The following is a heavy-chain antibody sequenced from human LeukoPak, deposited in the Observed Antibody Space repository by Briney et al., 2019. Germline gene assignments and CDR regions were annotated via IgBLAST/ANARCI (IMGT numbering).Heavy chain of an antibody. CDR2: ISSDGTNK. J-gene: IGHJ1*01. Sequence: PGRSLRLSCAASGFTFSSYAMYWVRQAPGKGLEWVAVISSDGTNKYYPDSVKGRFTISRDNSKNTLYLQMNSLRAEDTAVYYCTARYCRSTSCYGEYFQRWGQGTLVTVSS. V-gene: IGHV3-30*04. D-gene: IGHD2-2*01. CDR1: GFTFSSYA. CDR3: TARYCRSTSCYGEYFQR.